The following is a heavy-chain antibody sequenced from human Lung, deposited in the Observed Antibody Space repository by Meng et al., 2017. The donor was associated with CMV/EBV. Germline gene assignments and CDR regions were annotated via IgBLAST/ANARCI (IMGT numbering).Heavy chain of an antibody. D-gene: IGHD3-22*01. CDR2: IYWDDYK. CDR1: FSLGTNGVG. CDR3: ARRPSSYYDSSGYFFADY. V-gene: IGHV2-5*02. Sequence: FSLGTNGVGVGWIRQPPGKALEWLALIYWDDYKRYSPSLKSRLTITKDTSKNQVVLTMTNMDPVDTATYYCARRPSSYYDSSGYFFADYWGQGTLV. J-gene: IGHJ4*02.